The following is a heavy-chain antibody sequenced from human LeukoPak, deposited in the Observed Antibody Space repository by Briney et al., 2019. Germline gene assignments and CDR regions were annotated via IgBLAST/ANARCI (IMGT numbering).Heavy chain of an antibody. V-gene: IGHV1-46*01. D-gene: IGHD6-19*01. Sequence: GASVKVSCKASGYTFTGYYIHWVRQAPGQGLEWMGVINPGGGSTSYAQKFQGRVSMTRDTSTSTVYMELSILRSEDTAVYYCASRDTSGWYEEAWGQGSLVTVSS. CDR3: ASRDTSGWYEEA. CDR1: GYTFTGYY. CDR2: INPGGGST. J-gene: IGHJ5*02.